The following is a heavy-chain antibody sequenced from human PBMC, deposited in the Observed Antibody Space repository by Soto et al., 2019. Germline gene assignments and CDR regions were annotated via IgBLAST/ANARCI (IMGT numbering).Heavy chain of an antibody. Sequence: SETLSITCIVSRECVTSGSYSWTWLRQPPGKGLEWIGYISYTGRTKYNPSLQSRVTISVDTSKNDFSLNLSSVTAADTAVYFCAIEGGLLPHYCMNFWDHMTAITV. J-gene: IGHJ6*02. D-gene: IGHD3-16*01. V-gene: IGHV4-61*03. CDR3: AIEGGLLPHYCMNF. CDR1: RECVTSGSYS. CDR2: ISYTGRT.